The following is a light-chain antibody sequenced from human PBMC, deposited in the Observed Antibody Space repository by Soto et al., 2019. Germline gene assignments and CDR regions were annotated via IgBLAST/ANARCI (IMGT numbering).Light chain of an antibody. CDR1: QTVGDS. Sequence: EIVLTQSPATLSLSPGERATLSCRASQTVGDSLAWYQQKPGQAPRLLIYDASDRAAGIPGRFSGSGSGTDFTLTISSLEPEDFAVYYCQPRRAGPTFCQGTRLEIK. J-gene: IGKJ5*01. CDR2: DAS. V-gene: IGKV3-11*01. CDR3: QPRRAGPT.